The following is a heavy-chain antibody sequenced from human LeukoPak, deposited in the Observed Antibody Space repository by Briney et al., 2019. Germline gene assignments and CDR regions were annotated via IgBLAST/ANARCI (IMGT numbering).Heavy chain of an antibody. D-gene: IGHD6-13*01. CDR2: ITSRSSYI. Sequence: GGSLRLSCAVSGFTFSTYSMNWVRQAPGKGLEWVSSITSRSSYIYYADSVRGRFTISRDDARNSLYLQMNSLRAEDTAVYYCSRGRATSSWVYYYMDVWAKGPRSPSP. J-gene: IGHJ6*03. V-gene: IGHV3-21*01. CDR3: SRGRATSSWVYYYMDV. CDR1: GFTFSTYS.